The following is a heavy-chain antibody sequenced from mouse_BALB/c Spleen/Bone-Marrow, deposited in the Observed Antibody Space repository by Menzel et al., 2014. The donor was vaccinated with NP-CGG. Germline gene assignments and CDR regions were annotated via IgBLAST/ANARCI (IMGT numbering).Heavy chain of an antibody. Sequence: EVQLQQSGAELVRPGASVKLSCTASGFNIKDTYIHWVKQRPEQGLEWIGRIDPATGNSKYGPKFQGKATFTSDTSSNTAYLQPSSLTSEDTAVYYCARRYYNMAMDYWGQGTSVTVSS. V-gene: IGHV14-3*02. J-gene: IGHJ4*01. D-gene: IGHD1-1*01. CDR3: ARRYYNMAMDY. CDR1: GFNIKDTY. CDR2: IDPATGNS.